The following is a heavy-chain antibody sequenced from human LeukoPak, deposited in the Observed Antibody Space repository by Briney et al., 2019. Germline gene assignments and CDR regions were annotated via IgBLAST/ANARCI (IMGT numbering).Heavy chain of an antibody. CDR2: IYYSGST. Sequence: SETLSLTCTVSGGSTSSYYWSWIRQPPGKGLEWIGYIYYSGSTNYNPSLKSRVTISVDTSKNQFSLKLSSVTAADTAVYYCARGKGGIAARGYFDYWGQGTLVTVSS. CDR3: ARGKGGIAARGYFDY. D-gene: IGHD6-6*01. V-gene: IGHV4-59*12. J-gene: IGHJ4*02. CDR1: GGSTSSYY.